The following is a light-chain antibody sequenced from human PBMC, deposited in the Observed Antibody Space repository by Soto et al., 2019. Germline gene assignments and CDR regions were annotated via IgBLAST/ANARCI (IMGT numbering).Light chain of an antibody. Sequence: QSVLTRPPSVSGAPGQSVTISCTGSSSNIGAGYDVHWYQQLPGTAPKLLIYGNSNRPSGVPDRFSGSKSGTSASLAITGLQAEDEADYYCQSYDSSLSGRVFGTGTKVTV. J-gene: IGLJ1*01. CDR2: GNS. CDR1: SSNIGAGYD. CDR3: QSYDSSLSGRV. V-gene: IGLV1-40*01.